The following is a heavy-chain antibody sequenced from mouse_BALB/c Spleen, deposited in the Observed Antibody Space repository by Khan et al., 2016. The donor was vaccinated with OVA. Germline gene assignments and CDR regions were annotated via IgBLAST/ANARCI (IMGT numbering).Heavy chain of an antibody. CDR1: GYSITSNYA. Sequence: EVQLQESGPGLVKPSQSLSLTCTVTGYSITSNYAWNWIRQFPGNKLEWMGYISYSGSTSYNPSLKSRISITRDTSKNQSFLQLNSVTTEDTATDDCARGNYYGYAMDYWGQGTSVTVSS. CDR3: ARGNYYGYAMDY. D-gene: IGHD1-1*01. J-gene: IGHJ4*01. V-gene: IGHV3-2*02. CDR2: ISYSGST.